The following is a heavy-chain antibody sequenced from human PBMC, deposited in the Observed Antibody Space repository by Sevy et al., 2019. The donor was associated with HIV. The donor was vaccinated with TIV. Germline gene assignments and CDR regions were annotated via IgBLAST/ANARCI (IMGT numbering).Heavy chain of an antibody. CDR2: LSGSGGST. V-gene: IGHV3-23*01. Sequence: WGSLRLSCAASGFTFSSYAMSWVRQAPGKGLEWVSALSGSGGSTYYADSVKGRFTISRDNSKNTLYLQMNSLRAEDTAVYYCARVRYFGFDYWGQGTLVTVSS. CDR3: ARVRYFGFDY. CDR1: GFTFSSYA. D-gene: IGHD3-9*01. J-gene: IGHJ4*02.